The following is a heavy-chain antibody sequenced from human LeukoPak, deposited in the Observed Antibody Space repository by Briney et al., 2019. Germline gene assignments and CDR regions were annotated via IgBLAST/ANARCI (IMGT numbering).Heavy chain of an antibody. CDR3: ARGDFCSKSNCYLRPMDV. CDR2: IYYIGSI. D-gene: IGHD3-3*01. V-gene: IGHV4-59*01. CDR1: GGSLSDYY. Sequence: SETLSVTCTVSGGSLSDYYWNWIRQPPGKGLEWIGYIYYIGSITYNPFLKSRVTMSVDTAKEQFSLKLRSVTAADTAVYFCARGDFCSKSNCYLRPMDVWGKGTTLTVSS. J-gene: IGHJ6*03.